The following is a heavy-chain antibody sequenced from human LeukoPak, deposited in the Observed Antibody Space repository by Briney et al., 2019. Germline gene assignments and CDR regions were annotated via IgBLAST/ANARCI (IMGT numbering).Heavy chain of an antibody. CDR3: TRESGAFSPFGF. V-gene: IGHV4-4*02. Sequence: PSETLSLTCAVSGGSITTTNWWSWVRQPPGKGLEWIGEVHLSGATNYNPSLESRVNMSIDKSKNHLSLEVTSVTAADTAIYYCTRESGAFSPFGFWGQGTLLTVSS. J-gene: IGHJ4*02. CDR1: GGSITTTNW. CDR2: VHLSGAT. D-gene: IGHD1-26*01.